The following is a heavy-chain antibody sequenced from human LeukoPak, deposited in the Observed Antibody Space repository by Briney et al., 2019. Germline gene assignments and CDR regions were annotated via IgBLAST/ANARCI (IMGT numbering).Heavy chain of an antibody. CDR3: ARDMFDFWSGYQMDV. CDR2: INAGNGNT. CDR1: GYTFTSYA. Sequence: GASVKVSCKASGYTFTSYAMHWVRQAPGQRLEWMGWINAGNGNTKYSQKLQGRVTMTTDTSTSTAYMELRSLRSDDTAVYYCARDMFDFWSGYQMDVWGKGTTVTVSS. D-gene: IGHD3-3*01. J-gene: IGHJ6*04. V-gene: IGHV1-3*01.